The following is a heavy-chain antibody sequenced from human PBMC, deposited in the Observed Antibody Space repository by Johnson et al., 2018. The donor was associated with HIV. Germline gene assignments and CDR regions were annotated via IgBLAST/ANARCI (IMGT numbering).Heavy chain of an antibody. J-gene: IGHJ3*01. V-gene: IGHV3-48*03. Sequence: VQLVESGGGLVQPGGSLRLSCAASGFTFSSYDMNWVRQAPGKGLEWISDINSSGSTIYYADFVEGRIIISRDNSKNTLYLQKGSLNPEDMAVYYCAIPYYYETGAYHWGQGTIVTVSS. CDR1: GFTFSSYD. CDR2: INSSGSTI. D-gene: IGHD3-22*01. CDR3: AIPYYYETGAYH.